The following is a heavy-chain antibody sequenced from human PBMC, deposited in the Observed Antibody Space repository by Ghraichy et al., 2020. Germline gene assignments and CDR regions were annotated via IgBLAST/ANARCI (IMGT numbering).Heavy chain of an antibody. Sequence: SCAASGFTVSSNYMSWVRQAPGKGLEWVSVIYSGGSTYYADSVKGRFTISRHNSRNTLYLQMKSLRAEDTAVYYCARGSHYFGSGSYYDAFDIWGQGTLVTVSS. CDR1: GFTVSSNY. V-gene: IGHV3-53*04. CDR2: IYSGGST. CDR3: ARGSHYFGSGSYYDAFDI. J-gene: IGHJ3*02. D-gene: IGHD3-10*01.